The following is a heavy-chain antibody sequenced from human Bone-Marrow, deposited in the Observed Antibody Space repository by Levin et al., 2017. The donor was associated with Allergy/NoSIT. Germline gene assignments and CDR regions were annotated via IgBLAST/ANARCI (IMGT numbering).Heavy chain of an antibody. D-gene: IGHD1-26*01. J-gene: IGHJ4*02. CDR1: AYTFTSYA. CDR3: ARDRNSEVGASDY. CDR2: INTYNGNT. V-gene: IGHV1-18*01. Sequence: SGESLKISCKASAYTFTSYAISWVRQAPGQGLEWVGWINTYNGNTKYAQKFQGRVTMTADTSTSTAYMEMRSLRSDDTAVYYCARDRNSEVGASDYWGQGTLVTVSS.